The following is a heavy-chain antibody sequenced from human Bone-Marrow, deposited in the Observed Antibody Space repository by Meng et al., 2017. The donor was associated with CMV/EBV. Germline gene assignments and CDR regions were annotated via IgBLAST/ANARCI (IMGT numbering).Heavy chain of an antibody. J-gene: IGHJ4*02. CDR2: INPNSGGT. V-gene: IGHV1-2*02. D-gene: IGHD2-15*01. CDR1: GYTFTGYY. Sequence: QGQLVQAGAEVKKPGASVKGSCKASGYTFTGYYMHWVRQAPGQGLEWMGWINPNSGGTNYAQKFQGRVTMTRDTSISTAYMELSRLRSDDTAVYYCARDLGGYCSGGSCLWGQGTLVTVLL. CDR3: ARDLGGYCSGGSCL.